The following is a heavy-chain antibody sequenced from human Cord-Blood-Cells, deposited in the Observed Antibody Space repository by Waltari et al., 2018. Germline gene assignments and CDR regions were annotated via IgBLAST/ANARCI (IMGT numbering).Heavy chain of an antibody. D-gene: IGHD3-22*01. J-gene: IGHJ5*02. V-gene: IGHV4-34*01. CDR2: INHSGST. CDR3: ARVTNYYDSSGTQEFDP. CDR1: GGSFSGYY. Sequence: QVQLQQWGAGLLKPSETLSLTCAVYGGSFSGYYWSWIRQPPGKGLEWIGEINHSGSTNYHPSLKSRGTISVDTSKNQFSLKLSSVTAADTAVYYCARVTNYYDSSGTQEFDPWGQGTLVTVSS.